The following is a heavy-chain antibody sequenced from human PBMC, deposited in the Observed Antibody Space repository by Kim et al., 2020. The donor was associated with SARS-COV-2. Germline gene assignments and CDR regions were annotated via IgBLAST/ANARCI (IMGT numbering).Heavy chain of an antibody. D-gene: IGHD7-27*01. CDR2: DDEK. CDR3: ARLHWGLDY. Sequence: DDEKYYSNSLKTRLTISKETSKNQVVLTMTNMDPVDTATYYCARLHWGLDYWGQGTLVTVSS. V-gene: IGHV2-70*01. J-gene: IGHJ4*02.